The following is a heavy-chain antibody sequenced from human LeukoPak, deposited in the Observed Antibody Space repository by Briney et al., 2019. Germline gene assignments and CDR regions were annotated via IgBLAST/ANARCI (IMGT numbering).Heavy chain of an antibody. Sequence: GGSLRLSCAASGFMFSDYAMHWVRQAPGKGLEWVAVTSSDGTLKYYGDAVRGRFTISRDNSKNTLSLQMSSLRTDDTAVYFCAKDMIGGPPDYFDCWGLGTLVTVSS. CDR2: TSSDGTLK. CDR1: GFMFSDYA. D-gene: IGHD3-16*01. J-gene: IGHJ4*02. V-gene: IGHV3-30*04. CDR3: AKDMIGGPPDYFDC.